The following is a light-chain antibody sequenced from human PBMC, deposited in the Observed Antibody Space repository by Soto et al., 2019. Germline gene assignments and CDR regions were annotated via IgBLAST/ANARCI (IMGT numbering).Light chain of an antibody. CDR2: AAS. CDR3: QQSYSTTIT. J-gene: IGKJ5*01. V-gene: IGKV1-39*01. Sequence: DIQMTQSPSSLSASVGDIVTIACRSSQSISSYLNWYHQKPGKAPKLLIYAASSLQSGVPSRFSGSGSGTDFTLTISSLQPEDFATYYCQQSYSTTITFGQGTRLVIK. CDR1: QSISSY.